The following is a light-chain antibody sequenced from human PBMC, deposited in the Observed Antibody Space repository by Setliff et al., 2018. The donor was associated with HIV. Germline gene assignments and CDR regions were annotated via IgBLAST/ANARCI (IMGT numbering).Light chain of an antibody. V-gene: IGLV2-14*03. CDR3: SSYAGTNILYV. Sequence: QFALTQPASMSGSPGQSITISCTGTSSDVGGYSLVSWYQQHPGKAPKLIIYEVTNRASGVSNRFSGSKSGNTASLTISGLQAEDEADYYCSSYAGTNILYVFGTGTKVTVL. CDR2: EVT. J-gene: IGLJ1*01. CDR1: SSDVGGYSL.